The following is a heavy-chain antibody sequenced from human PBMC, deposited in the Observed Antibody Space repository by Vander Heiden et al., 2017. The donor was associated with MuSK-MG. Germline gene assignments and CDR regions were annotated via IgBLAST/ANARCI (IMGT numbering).Heavy chain of an antibody. CDR1: GFICSKHY. CDR2: SRNKANGYTT. CDR3: LRGRGSHVDY. Sequence: EVQLVESGGGFVQPGGSLRLSCAASGFICSKHYVDGVRQAPGKGLEWIARSRNKANGYTTEYAASVKDRFIISRDVPQNSVHLQLTSLKTDDTAVYYCLRGRGSHVDYWGQGTLVTVSS. D-gene: IGHD1-26*01. V-gene: IGHV3-72*01. J-gene: IGHJ4*02.